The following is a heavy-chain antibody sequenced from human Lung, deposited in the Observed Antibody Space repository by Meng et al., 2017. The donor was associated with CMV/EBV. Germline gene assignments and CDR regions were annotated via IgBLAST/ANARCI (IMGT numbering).Heavy chain of an antibody. CDR1: GFTFSDYY. CDR3: ASRATGYSSSYIDY. Sequence: LSLXCAASGFTFSDYYMSWIRQAPGKGLEWVSYISSSGSTIYYADSVKGRFTISRDNAKNSLYLQMNSLRAEDTAVYYCASRATGYSSSYIDYWGQGXLVTVSS. D-gene: IGHD6-6*01. J-gene: IGHJ4*02. CDR2: ISSSGSTI. V-gene: IGHV3-11*04.